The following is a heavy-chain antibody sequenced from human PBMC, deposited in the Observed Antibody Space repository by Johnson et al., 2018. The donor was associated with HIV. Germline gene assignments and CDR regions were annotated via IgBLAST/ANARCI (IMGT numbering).Heavy chain of an antibody. CDR1: GFTFDDYG. J-gene: IGHJ3*02. CDR2: INWNGGST. CDR3: ARDRRYYGSGSYGGAFDI. Sequence: EVQLVESGGGVVRPGGSLRLSCAASGFTFDDYGMSWVRQAPGKGLEWVSGINWNGGSTGYADSVKGRFTISRDNTKNSLYLQMNSLRAEDTALYYCARDRRYYGSGSYGGAFDIWGQGTVFTVSS. D-gene: IGHD3-10*01. V-gene: IGHV3-20*04.